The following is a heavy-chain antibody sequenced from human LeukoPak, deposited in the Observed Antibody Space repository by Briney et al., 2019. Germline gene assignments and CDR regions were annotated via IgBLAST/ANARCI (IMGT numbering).Heavy chain of an antibody. J-gene: IGHJ4*02. D-gene: IGHD3-3*01. CDR2: MSSGSRYI. Sequence: GGSLRLSCAASGFTFSSYSMTWVRQAPGKGLEWVSSMSSGSRYIYYADSVRGRCTISRDNAKNSLYLLMNSLRAEDTAVYYCARDRPTGASRLFVVQWGQGTLVTVSS. CDR1: GFTFSSYS. V-gene: IGHV3-21*01. CDR3: ARDRPTGASRLFVVQ.